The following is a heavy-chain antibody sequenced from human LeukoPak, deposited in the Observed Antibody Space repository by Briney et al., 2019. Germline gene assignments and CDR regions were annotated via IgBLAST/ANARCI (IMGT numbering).Heavy chain of an antibody. J-gene: IGHJ4*02. CDR2: INHSGST. D-gene: IGHD7-27*01. CDR1: GGSFSGYY. Sequence: PSETLSLTCAVYGGSFSGYYWSWIRQPPGKGLEWIGEINHSGSTNYNPSLKSRVTISVDTSKNQFSLKLSSVTAADTAVYYCASFDWGWGQGTLVTVSS. V-gene: IGHV4-34*01. CDR3: ASFDWG.